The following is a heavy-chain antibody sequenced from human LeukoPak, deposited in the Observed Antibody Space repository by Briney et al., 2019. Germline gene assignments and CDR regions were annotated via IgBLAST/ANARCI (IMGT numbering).Heavy chain of an antibody. Sequence: SETLSLTCTVSGGSISSGSYYWSWIRQPAGKGLEWIGRIYTSGSTNYNPSLKGRVTISVDTSKNQFSLKLNSVTAADTAVYYCARDRRQRDYFDFWGQGARVSVSS. D-gene: IGHD1-1*01. V-gene: IGHV4-61*02. CDR3: ARDRRQRDYFDF. J-gene: IGHJ4*02. CDR2: IYTSGST. CDR1: GGSISSGSYY.